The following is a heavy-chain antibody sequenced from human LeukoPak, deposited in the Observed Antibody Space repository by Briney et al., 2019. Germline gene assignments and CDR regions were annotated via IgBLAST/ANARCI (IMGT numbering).Heavy chain of an antibody. D-gene: IGHD3-10*01. CDR2: IIPILGIA. CDR3: ARDYLANYYGSGEVDP. CDR1: GYTFTSYT. Sequence: SVKVSCKASGYTFTSYTISWVRQAPGQGLEWMGRIIPILGIANYAQKFQGRVTITADKSTSTAYMELSSLRSEDTAVYYCARDYLANYYGSGEVDPWGQGTLVTVSS. V-gene: IGHV1-69*04. J-gene: IGHJ5*02.